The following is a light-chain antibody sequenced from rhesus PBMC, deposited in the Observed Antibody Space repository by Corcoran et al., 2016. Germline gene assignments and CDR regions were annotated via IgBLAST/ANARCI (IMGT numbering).Light chain of an antibody. CDR2: KAS. V-gene: IGKV1-74*01. CDR1: ENVNNY. Sequence: DIQMTQSPSSLSASIGDRVTITCRTSENVNNYLNWYQQKPGKAPKLLIYKASTLQSGVPSRFSGSGSGTDYTFTISSLQSEDVATSYCQHNYGTRTFGQGTKVEIK. CDR3: QHNYGTRT. J-gene: IGKJ1*01.